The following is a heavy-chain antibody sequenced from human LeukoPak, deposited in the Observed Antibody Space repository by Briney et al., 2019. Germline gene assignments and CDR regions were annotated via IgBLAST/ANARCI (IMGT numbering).Heavy chain of an antibody. D-gene: IGHD6-19*01. CDR1: GGTFSSYT. CDR2: IIPIFGTA. CDR3: ARGSIAVAGDYYYGMDV. Sequence: SVKVSCKASGGTFSSYTISWVRQAPGQGLEWMGEIIPIFGTANYAQNFQGRVTITADESTSTAYMELSSLRSEDTAVYYCARGSIAVAGDYYYGMDVWGQGTTVTVSS. V-gene: IGHV1-69*13. J-gene: IGHJ6*02.